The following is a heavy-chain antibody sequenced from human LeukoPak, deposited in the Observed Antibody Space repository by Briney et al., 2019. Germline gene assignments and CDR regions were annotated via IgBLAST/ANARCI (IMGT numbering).Heavy chain of an antibody. CDR2: IYYSGST. CDR1: GGSISSYY. V-gene: IGHV4-59*01. CDR3: ARGRGSSWYRYFDY. J-gene: IGHJ4*02. D-gene: IGHD6-13*01. Sequence: SETLSLTCTVSGGSISSYYWSWIRQPPGKGLEWIGYIYYSGSTNYNPSLKGRVTISVDTSKNQFSLKLSSVTAADTAVYYCARGRGSSWYRYFDYWGQGPLVTVSS.